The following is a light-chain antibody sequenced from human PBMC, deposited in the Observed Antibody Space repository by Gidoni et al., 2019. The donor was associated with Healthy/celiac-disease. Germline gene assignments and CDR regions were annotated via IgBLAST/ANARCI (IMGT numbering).Light chain of an antibody. CDR2: GNS. CDR3: QSYDSSLSGPVV. J-gene: IGLJ2*01. CDR1: SSNIGAGYD. Sequence: QSVLTQPPSVSGAPGQRVTISCTGISSNIGAGYDVHWYQQIPGTAPKLLIYGNSNRPSGVPDRFSGSKSGTSASLAITGLQAEDEADYYCQSYDSSLSGPVVFGGGTKLTVL. V-gene: IGLV1-40*01.